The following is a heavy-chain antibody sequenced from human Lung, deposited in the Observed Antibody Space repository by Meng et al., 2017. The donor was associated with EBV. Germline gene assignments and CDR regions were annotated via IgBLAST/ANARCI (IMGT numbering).Heavy chain of an antibody. CDR3: ARERPGGMATTPYFDY. Sequence: QIQVVQSGAGVKKPGSSVKVSCKASGGTFSSYAISWVRQAPGQGLEWMGGIIPILGIANYAQKFQGRVTITADKSTSTAYMELSSLRSEDTAVYYCARERPGGMATTPYFDYWGQGTLVTVSS. CDR2: IIPILGIA. V-gene: IGHV1-69*10. J-gene: IGHJ4*02. CDR1: GGTFSSYA. D-gene: IGHD5-24*01.